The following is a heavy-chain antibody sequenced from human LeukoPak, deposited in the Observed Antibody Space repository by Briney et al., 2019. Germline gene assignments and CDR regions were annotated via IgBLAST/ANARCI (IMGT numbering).Heavy chain of an antibody. CDR3: ARERFTVVVTATQGYFDF. D-gene: IGHD2-21*02. J-gene: IGHJ4*02. V-gene: IGHV4-39*07. CDR1: GGSISSSSYY. CDR2: LYFTGST. Sequence: PSETLSLTCTVSGGSISSSSYYWGWIRQPPEKGLEWIGSLYFTGSTYYNPSLKSRVTISVDTSKNQFSLNLSSVTAADTAIYYCARERFTVVVTATQGYFDFWGQGTLVTVSS.